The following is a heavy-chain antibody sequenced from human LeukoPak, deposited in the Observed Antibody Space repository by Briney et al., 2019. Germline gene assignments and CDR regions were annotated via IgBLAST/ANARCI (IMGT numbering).Heavy chain of an antibody. CDR2: ISAYNAKT. CDR1: GYTFITYG. D-gene: IGHD4-17*01. CDR3: AREVFYGDYSITDY. V-gene: IGHV1-18*01. J-gene: IGHJ4*02. Sequence: ASVKVSCKASGYTFITYGISWVRQAPGQGLEWMGWISAYNAKTDYAQRFQGRLTLTTDSSTNTVYMELRGLRSDDTAVYYCAREVFYGDYSITDYWGQGTLVTVSS.